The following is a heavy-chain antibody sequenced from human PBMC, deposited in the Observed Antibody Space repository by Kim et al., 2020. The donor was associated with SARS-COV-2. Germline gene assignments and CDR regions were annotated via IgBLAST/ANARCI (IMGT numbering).Heavy chain of an antibody. V-gene: IGHV3-72*01. Sequence: RFTISRDDSKNALYLQMNSLKTEDTAVYYCARSRGGGSSSWYDYYYGMDVWGQGTTVTVSS. J-gene: IGHJ6*02. D-gene: IGHD6-13*01. CDR3: ARSRGGGSSSWYDYYYGMDV.